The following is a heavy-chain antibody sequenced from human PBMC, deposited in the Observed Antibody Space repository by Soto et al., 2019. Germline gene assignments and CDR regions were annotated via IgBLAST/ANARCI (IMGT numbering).Heavy chain of an antibody. CDR2: IIPIFGTA. CDR3: ASATSMVRAYYGMDV. J-gene: IGHJ6*02. V-gene: IGHV1-69*01. CDR1: GGTFSSYA. D-gene: IGHD3-10*01. Sequence: QVQLVQSGAEVKKPGSSVKVSCKASGGTFSSYAISWVRQAPGQGLEWMGGIIPIFGTANYDQKFQGRVTITAGESTSTAYMELSSLRSEETAVYYCASATSMVRAYYGMDVWGQGTTVTGSS.